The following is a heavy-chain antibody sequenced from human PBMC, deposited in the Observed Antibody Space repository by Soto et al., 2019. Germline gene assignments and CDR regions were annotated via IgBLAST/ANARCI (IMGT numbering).Heavy chain of an antibody. CDR3: ARQKRATVTTGVGAFDI. J-gene: IGHJ3*02. CDR2: IYYSGST. CDR1: GGSISSSSYY. D-gene: IGHD4-17*01. Sequence: SETLPLTCTVSGGSISSSSYYWGWIRQPPGKGLEWIGSIYYSGSTYYNPSLKSRVTISVDTSKNQFSLKLSSVTAADTAVYYCARQKRATVTTGVGAFDIWGQGTMVTVSS. V-gene: IGHV4-39*01.